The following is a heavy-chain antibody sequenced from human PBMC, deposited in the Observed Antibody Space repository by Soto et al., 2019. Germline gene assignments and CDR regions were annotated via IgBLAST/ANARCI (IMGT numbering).Heavy chain of an antibody. Sequence: ASVKVSCKTSGYTFSNYGITWVRQAPGQPLEWLGWISLYSDGTNYAQKFQGRVSMTTDTSTTTAYMELRSLRSDDTAVYYCARVVPGAEAWFDPWGQGTLVTVSS. D-gene: IGHD2-2*01. CDR3: ARVVPGAEAWFDP. CDR2: ISLYSDGT. CDR1: GYTFSNYG. V-gene: IGHV1-18*01. J-gene: IGHJ5*02.